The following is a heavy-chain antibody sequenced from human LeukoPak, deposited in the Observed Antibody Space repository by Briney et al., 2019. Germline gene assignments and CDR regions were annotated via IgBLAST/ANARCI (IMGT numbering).Heavy chain of an antibody. J-gene: IGHJ4*02. CDR1: GGSISSSNYC. Sequence: SETLSLTCTVSGGSISSSNYCWAWIRQPPGQGLEWIGSIYHRGNAYYNPSLKSRVTISVDTSKNQFSLSLNSVTAADTAVYYCAREEDRSGDWGQGTLVTVTS. V-gene: IGHV4-39*07. CDR3: AREEDRSGD. CDR2: IYHRGNA. D-gene: IGHD3-22*01.